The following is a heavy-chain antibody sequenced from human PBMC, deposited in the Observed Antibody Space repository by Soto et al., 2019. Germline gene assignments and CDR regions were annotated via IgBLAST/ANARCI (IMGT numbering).Heavy chain of an antibody. CDR1: GGSISSGGYY. Sequence: PSETLSLTCTFSGGSISSGGYYWSWIGQHPGKGLEWIGYIYYSGSTYYNPALKSRVTISVDTTKNQLVLKLSSVTAADTAVYYCARGPHCYVSSGYYDFDYWGQGTMVTVSS. CDR3: ARGPHCYVSSGYYDFDY. CDR2: IYYSGST. V-gene: IGHV4-31*03. D-gene: IGHD3-22*01. J-gene: IGHJ4*02.